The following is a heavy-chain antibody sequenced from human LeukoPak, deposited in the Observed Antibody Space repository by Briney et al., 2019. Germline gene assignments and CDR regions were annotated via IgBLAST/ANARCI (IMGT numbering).Heavy chain of an antibody. J-gene: IGHJ4*02. CDR1: GGSISSGDYY. CDR3: ARGRYDFLTGYQYLNY. V-gene: IGHV4-30-4*01. Sequence: SETLSLTCTVSGGSISSGDYYWSWIRQPPGKGLEWIGYIYYSGSTYYNPSLKSRVAISVDTSKNQFSLKLSSVTAADTAVYYCARGRYDFLTGYQYLNYWGQGTLVTVSS. D-gene: IGHD3-9*01. CDR2: IYYSGST.